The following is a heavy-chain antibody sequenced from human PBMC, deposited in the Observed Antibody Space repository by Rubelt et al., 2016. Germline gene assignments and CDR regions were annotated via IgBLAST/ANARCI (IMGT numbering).Heavy chain of an antibody. CDR1: GFTFSNYG. J-gene: IGHJ4*02. CDR3: ARRSGGSPDY. V-gene: IGHV3-30*19. D-gene: IGHD1-26*01. CDR2: ISYDGSNK. Sequence: GRSLRLSCAASGFTFSNYGMHWVRQAPGKGLEWVAVISYDGSNKYYAESVKGRFTISRDNSKNTLYLQMNSLRPDDTAVYYCARRSGGSPDYWGQGTLVTVSS.